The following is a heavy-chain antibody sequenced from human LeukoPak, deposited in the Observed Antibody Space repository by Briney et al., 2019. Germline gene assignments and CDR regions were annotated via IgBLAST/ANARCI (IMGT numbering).Heavy chain of an antibody. CDR3: ARMTTVHDY. V-gene: IGHV4-34*01. Sequence: PSDSLSLTCGVSGTSFSSYYWSWIRQTPGKGMEWIGEVNHSGYTNMTPSLKGRVTISVDTSKNQFSRRISTVTAADTAVYFCARMTTVHDYWGQGPLVTVSS. CDR2: VNHSGYT. J-gene: IGHJ4*02. D-gene: IGHD4-17*01. CDR1: GTSFSSYY.